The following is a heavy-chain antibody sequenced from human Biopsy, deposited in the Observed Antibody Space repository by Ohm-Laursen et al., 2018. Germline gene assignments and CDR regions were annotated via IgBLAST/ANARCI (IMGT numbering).Heavy chain of an antibody. V-gene: IGHV1-46*01. CDR3: ARNTGWYGDLYYFDY. J-gene: IGHJ4*02. CDR1: GYSFTSYY. D-gene: IGHD6-19*01. Sequence: SSVKVSCKASGYSFTSYYMHWVRQSPGQGLEWMGMINPSGSTTSYPQIFQGRVTMTRDTSKSTVYMELSSLRSADTAVYFCARNTGWYGDLYYFDYWGQGTLVTVSS. CDR2: INPSGSTT.